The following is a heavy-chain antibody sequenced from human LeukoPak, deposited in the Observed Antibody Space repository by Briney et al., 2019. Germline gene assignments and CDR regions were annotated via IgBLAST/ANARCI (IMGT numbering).Heavy chain of an antibody. CDR1: GFTFSSYG. D-gene: IGHD1-26*01. CDR3: AKDAFREGAITY. V-gene: IGHV3-30*02. Sequence: PGGSLRLSCAASGFTFSSYGMHWVRQAPGKGLEWVAFIRYDGSNKYYADSVKGRFTISRDNSKNTLYLQMNSLRAGDTAVYYCAKDAFREGAITYWGQGTLVTVSS. CDR2: IRYDGSNK. J-gene: IGHJ4*02.